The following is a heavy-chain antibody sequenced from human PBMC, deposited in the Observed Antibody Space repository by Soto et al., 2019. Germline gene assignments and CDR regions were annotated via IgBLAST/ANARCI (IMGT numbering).Heavy chain of an antibody. CDR3: ARVRGSSGWYGYYYYGMDV. J-gene: IGHJ6*02. CDR1: GFTFSSYW. V-gene: IGHV3-7*01. CDR2: IKQDGSEK. D-gene: IGHD6-19*01. Sequence: GESLKISCAASGFTFSSYWMSWVRQAPGKGLEWVANIKQDGSEKYYVDSVKGRFTISRDNAKNSLYLQMNSLRAEDTAVYYCARVRGSSGWYGYYYYGMDVWGQGTTVTVSS.